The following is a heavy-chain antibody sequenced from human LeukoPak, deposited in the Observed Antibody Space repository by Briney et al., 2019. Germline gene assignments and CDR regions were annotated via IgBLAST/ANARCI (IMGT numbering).Heavy chain of an antibody. V-gene: IGHV4-59*01. CDR2: IYYSGST. CDR1: GGSISSYY. J-gene: IGHJ3*02. CDR3: ARETTVTEDAFDI. D-gene: IGHD4-17*01. Sequence: PSETLSLTCTVSGGSISSYYWSWIRQPPGKGLEWIGYIYYSGSTNYNPSLKSRVTISVDTSKNQFSLKLSSVTAADTAVYYCARETTVTEDAFDIWGQGTMVTVSS.